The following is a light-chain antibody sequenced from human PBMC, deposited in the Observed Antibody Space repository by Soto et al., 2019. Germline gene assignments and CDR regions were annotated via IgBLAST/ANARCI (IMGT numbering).Light chain of an antibody. V-gene: IGKV3-20*01. CDR3: QQYETSPPKYT. CDR1: QSVSSSY. J-gene: IGKJ2*01. Sequence: ESVLTQSPGTLSLSPGERATLSCRASQSVSSSYLAWYQQKPGQAPRLLIYGASSRATGIPDRFTGSGSGTDFTLTISSLEPEDFAVYYCQQYETSPPKYTFGQGTKLEIK. CDR2: GAS.